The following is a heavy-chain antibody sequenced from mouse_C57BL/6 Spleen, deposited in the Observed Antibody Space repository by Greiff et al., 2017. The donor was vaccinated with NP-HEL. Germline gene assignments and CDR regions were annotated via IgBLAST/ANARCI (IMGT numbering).Heavy chain of an antibody. V-gene: IGHV5-16*01. CDR2: INYDGSST. Sequence: EVMLVESEGGLVQPGSSMKLSCTASGFTFSDYYMAWVRQVPEKGLEWVANINYDGSSTYYLDSLKSRFIISRDNAKNILYLQMSSLKSEDTATYYCARGYLGDAMDYWGQGTSVTVSS. J-gene: IGHJ4*01. CDR1: GFTFSDYY. CDR3: ARGYLGDAMDY.